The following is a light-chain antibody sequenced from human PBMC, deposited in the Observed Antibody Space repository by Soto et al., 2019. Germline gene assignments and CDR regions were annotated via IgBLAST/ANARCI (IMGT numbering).Light chain of an antibody. J-gene: IGKJ5*01. CDR3: QQSYSTPSIT. V-gene: IGKV1-39*01. Sequence: EIQMTQSPSSLSASVGDRVTITCRASQSISSYLNWYQKKQRKAPKLLIYAASSLQSGVPSRFSGSGSGTDFALTISSLQPEDFATYYCQQSYSTPSITFGQETRLEIK. CDR1: QSISSY. CDR2: AAS.